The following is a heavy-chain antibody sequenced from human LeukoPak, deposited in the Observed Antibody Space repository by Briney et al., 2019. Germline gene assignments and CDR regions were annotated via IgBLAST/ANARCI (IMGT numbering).Heavy chain of an antibody. D-gene: IGHD3-10*01. J-gene: IGHJ4*02. CDR3: ARDAGLGYYDL. CDR2: IDKHGSGK. V-gene: IGHV3-7*01. Sequence: GGSLRLSCVASGFTFSTSWVTWVRQAPGKGLEWVANIDKHGSGKYYVDSVKGRFAISRDYASNSVFLQMDSLRAEDTSVYYCARDAGLGYYDLWGQGTPVTVSS. CDR1: GFTFSTSW.